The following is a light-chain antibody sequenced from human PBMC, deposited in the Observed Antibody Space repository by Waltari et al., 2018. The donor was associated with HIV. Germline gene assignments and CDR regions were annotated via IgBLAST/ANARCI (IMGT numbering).Light chain of an antibody. V-gene: IGLV4-69*01. CDR3: QTWANCIQV. CDR1: SGHSNYA. J-gene: IGLJ2*01. Sequence: QLVLTQSPSASASLGASVKLTCTLSSGHSNYAIAWHQQQPEKGPRFLMKLNSDGSHSKGDGLPLRFSCSGSVSERYLTISSLQSGDEATYYCQTWANCIQVFGGGTKLTVL. CDR2: LNSDGSH.